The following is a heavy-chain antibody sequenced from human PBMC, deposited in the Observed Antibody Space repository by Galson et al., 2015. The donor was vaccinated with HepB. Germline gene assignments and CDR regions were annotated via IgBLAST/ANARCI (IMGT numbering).Heavy chain of an antibody. J-gene: IGHJ6*03. Sequence: SVKVSCKASGGTFSSYAISWVRQAPGQGLEWMGRIIPILGIANYAQKFQGRVTITADKSTSTAYMELSSLRSEDTAVYYCARDEYYYYYMDVWGKGTTVTVSS. V-gene: IGHV1-69*04. CDR3: ARDEYYYYYMDV. CDR2: IIPILGIA. CDR1: GGTFSSYA.